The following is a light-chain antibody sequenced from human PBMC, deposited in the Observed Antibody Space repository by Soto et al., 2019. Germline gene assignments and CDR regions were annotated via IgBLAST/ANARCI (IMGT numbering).Light chain of an antibody. J-gene: IGKJ2*01. CDR2: GSS. Sequence: EIVLTQSPATLSVFPGETATLSCRASHSIISTYLAWFQLKPGLAPRLLIYGSSNRATGIPDRFSGSGSGTDFTLTISRLEPEDFAVYYCQQYGNSYTFGQGTKLEVK. CDR1: HSIISTY. V-gene: IGKV3-20*01. CDR3: QQYGNSYT.